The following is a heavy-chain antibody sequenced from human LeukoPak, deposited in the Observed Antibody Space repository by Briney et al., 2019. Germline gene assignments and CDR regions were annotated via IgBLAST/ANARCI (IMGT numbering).Heavy chain of an antibody. D-gene: IGHD3-3*01. CDR3: ARSGSDVLRFLEWLLSFDY. CDR1: GFTFSSYS. V-gene: IGHV3-21*01. Sequence: GSLRLSCAASGFTFSSYSMNWVRQAPGKGLEWVSSISSSSSYIYYADSVKGRFTISRDNAKNSLYLQMNSLRAEDTAVYYCARSGSDVLRFLEWLLSFDYWGQGTLVTVSS. CDR2: ISSSSSYI. J-gene: IGHJ4*02.